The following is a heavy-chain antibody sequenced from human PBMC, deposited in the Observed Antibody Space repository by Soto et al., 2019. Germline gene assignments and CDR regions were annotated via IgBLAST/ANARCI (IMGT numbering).Heavy chain of an antibody. CDR3: TRRYCSGGGCYSDFDY. V-gene: IGHV3-73*01. D-gene: IGHD2-15*01. CDR2: IKTKVESYAT. Sequence: PGGSLRLSCAASGFTLSGLDIHWVRQASGEGLEWVGRIKTKVESYATELAASVKGRFTISRDDPKNTAYLEMNSLKTEDTAVYYCTRRYCSGGGCYSDFDYWDQGALVTVSS. J-gene: IGHJ4*02. CDR1: GFTLSGLD.